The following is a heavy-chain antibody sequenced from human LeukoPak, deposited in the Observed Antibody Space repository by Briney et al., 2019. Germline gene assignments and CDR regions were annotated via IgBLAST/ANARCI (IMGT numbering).Heavy chain of an antibody. CDR1: GGSINSGDSY. V-gene: IGHV4-31*03. CDR2: IYYSWST. Sequence: TSETLSLTCTVSGGSINSGDSYWSWIRQRPGEGLEWIGCIYYSWSTYYNPSLKSRITLSLDTSKNQFSLRLSSVTAADTAVYYCARDNGDFRSIYYYMDVWGKGTTVTVSS. J-gene: IGHJ6*03. D-gene: IGHD2-8*01. CDR3: ARDNGDFRSIYYYMDV.